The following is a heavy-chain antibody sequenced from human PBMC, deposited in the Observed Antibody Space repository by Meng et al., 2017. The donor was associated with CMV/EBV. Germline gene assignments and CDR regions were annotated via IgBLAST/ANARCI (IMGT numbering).Heavy chain of an antibody. CDR2: IRYDGSNK. J-gene: IGHJ5*02. V-gene: IGHV3-30*02. D-gene: IGHD2-21*01. Sequence: LSLTCAASGFTFSSYGMHWVRQAPGKGLEWVAFIRYDGSNKYYADSVKGRFTISRDNSKNTLYLQMNSLRAEDTAVYYCAKDHVVVIALPPNWFDPWGQGTLVTVSS. CDR1: GFTFSSYG. CDR3: AKDHVVVIALPPNWFDP.